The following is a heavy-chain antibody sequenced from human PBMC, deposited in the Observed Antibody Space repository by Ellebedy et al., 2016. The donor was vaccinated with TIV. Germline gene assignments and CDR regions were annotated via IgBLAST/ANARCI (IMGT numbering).Heavy chain of an antibody. D-gene: IGHD1-26*01. V-gene: IGHV3-11*04. J-gene: IGHJ4*02. CDR2: ISSSGSTI. Sequence: GESLKISCAASGFTFSDYYMSWIRQAPGKGLEWVSYISSSGSTIYYADSVKGRFTISRDNAKNSLFLQMNSLRAEDTAVYYCARDSGGSYSLGYWGQGTLVTVSS. CDR1: GFTFSDYY. CDR3: ARDSGGSYSLGY.